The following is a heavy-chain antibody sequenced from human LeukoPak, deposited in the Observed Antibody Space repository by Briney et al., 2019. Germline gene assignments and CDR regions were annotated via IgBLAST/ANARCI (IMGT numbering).Heavy chain of an antibody. V-gene: IGHV4-39*01. D-gene: IGHD2-21*01. J-gene: IGHJ4*02. Sequence: KPSETLSLTCTVSGGSISSSSYYWGWIRQPPGKGLEWIGSIYYSGSTYYNPSLKSRLTISVDTSKNQFSLKLSSVTAADTAEYYCARRRPIVEGYFDYWGQGTLVTVSS. CDR2: IYYSGST. CDR3: ARRRPIVEGYFDY. CDR1: GGSISSSSYY.